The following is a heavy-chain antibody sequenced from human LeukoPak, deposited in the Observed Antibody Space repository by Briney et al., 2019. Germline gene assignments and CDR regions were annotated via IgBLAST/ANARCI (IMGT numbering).Heavy chain of an antibody. CDR1: GGSFSGYY. V-gene: IGHV4-34*01. D-gene: IGHD6-6*01. CDR3: ARGSWYYYGMDV. J-gene: IGHJ6*02. CDR2: INHSGST. Sequence: NASETLSLTCAVYGGSFSGYYWSWIRQPPGKGLEWIGEINHSGSTNYNPSLKSRVTISVDTSKNQFSLKLSSVTAADTAVYYCARGSWYYYGMDVWGQGTTVTVSS.